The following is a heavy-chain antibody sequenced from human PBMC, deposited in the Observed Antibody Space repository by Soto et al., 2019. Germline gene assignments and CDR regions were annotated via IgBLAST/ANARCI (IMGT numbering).Heavy chain of an antibody. CDR3: ARQVVGTTVTDYYFDY. D-gene: IGHD4-4*01. CDR2: IYPGDSDT. Sequence: GESLKISCKGSGYSFTSYWIGWVRQMPGKGLEWMGIIYPGDSDTRYSPSFQGQVTISADKSISTAYLQWSSLKASDTAMYYCARQVVGTTVTDYYFDYWGQGTLVTVSS. J-gene: IGHJ4*02. CDR1: GYSFTSYW. V-gene: IGHV5-51*01.